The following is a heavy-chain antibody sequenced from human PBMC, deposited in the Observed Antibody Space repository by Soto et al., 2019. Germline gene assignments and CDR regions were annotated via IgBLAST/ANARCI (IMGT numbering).Heavy chain of an antibody. CDR1: EDSFTTYW. Sequence: GESLKISCKGSEDSFTTYWIGWVRQMPGKGMEWMGIIYPVDSDTKYSPSFQGQVTISADKSISTAYLQWSSLKASDTAMYYCARFKIVPTSTYYYYGMDVWGQGTTVTVSS. D-gene: IGHD5-12*01. CDR2: IYPVDSDT. CDR3: ARFKIVPTSTYYYYGMDV. V-gene: IGHV5-51*01. J-gene: IGHJ6*02.